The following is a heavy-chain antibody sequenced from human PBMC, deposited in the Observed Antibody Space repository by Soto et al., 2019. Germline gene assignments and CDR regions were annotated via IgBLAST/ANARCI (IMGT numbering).Heavy chain of an antibody. CDR2: ISSSSSYI. D-gene: IGHD2-2*01. Sequence: GGTLRLSCAASGFTFSSYSMNWVRQAPGKGLEWVSSISSSSSYIYYADSVKGRFTISRDNAKNSLYLQMNSLRAEDTAVYYCARVDCSSTSCYFDYWGQGTLVTVSS. CDR1: GFTFSSYS. V-gene: IGHV3-21*01. CDR3: ARVDCSSTSCYFDY. J-gene: IGHJ4*02.